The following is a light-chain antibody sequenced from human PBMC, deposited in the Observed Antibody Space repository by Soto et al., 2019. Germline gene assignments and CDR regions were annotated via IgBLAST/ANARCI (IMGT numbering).Light chain of an antibody. Sequence: IMITQSPYSREMPLLLQGTSESKPSQSFLFSSNNKNYLAWYQQKPGQPPKLLIYWASTRDSGVPDRFSGSWSGTDFTLTISSLQPEDVAVYYCQQSYTIPPLTFGGGTRWIS. V-gene: IGKV4-1*01. CDR1: QSFLFSSNNKNY. CDR2: WAS. CDR3: QQSYTIPPLT. J-gene: IGKJ4*01.